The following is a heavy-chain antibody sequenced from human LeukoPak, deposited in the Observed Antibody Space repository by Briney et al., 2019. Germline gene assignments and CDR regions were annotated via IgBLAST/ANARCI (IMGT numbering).Heavy chain of an antibody. CDR2: FDPEDGET. Sequence: ASVMVSCKVSGYTLTELSMHWVRQAPGKGLEWMGGFDPEDGETIYAQKFQGRVTMTEDTSTDTAYMELSSLRSEDTAVYCCATYAGYCSSTSCYPNWFDPWGQGTLVTVSS. V-gene: IGHV1-24*01. CDR3: ATYAGYCSSTSCYPNWFDP. D-gene: IGHD2-2*01. J-gene: IGHJ5*02. CDR1: GYTLTELS.